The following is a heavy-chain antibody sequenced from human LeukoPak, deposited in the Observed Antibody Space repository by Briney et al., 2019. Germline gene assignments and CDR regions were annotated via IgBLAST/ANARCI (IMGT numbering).Heavy chain of an antibody. CDR3: AKDLAIYDSIYFDY. V-gene: IGHV3-23*01. D-gene: IGHD3-22*01. J-gene: IGHJ4*02. CDR2: ISGSGGST. Sequence: QPGGSLRLSCAASGFTFSSYAMSWVRQAPGKGLEWVSAISGSGGSTYYADSVKGRFTISRDNSKNTLYLQMNSLRAGDTAVYYCAKDLAIYDSIYFDYWGQGTLVTVSS. CDR1: GFTFSSYA.